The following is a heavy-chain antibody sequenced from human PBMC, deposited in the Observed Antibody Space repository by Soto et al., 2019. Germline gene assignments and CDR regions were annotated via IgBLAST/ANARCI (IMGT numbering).Heavy chain of an antibody. CDR3: AKRSRYCGGDCDYGMDV. CDR2: ISGSGGST. D-gene: IGHD2-21*02. J-gene: IGHJ6*02. Sequence: GGSLRLSCAASGFTFSSYAMSWVRQAPGKGLEWVSAISGSGGSTYYADSVKGRFTISRDNSKNTLYLQMNSLRAEDTAVYYCAKRSRYCGGDCDYGMDVWGQGTTVTVSS. V-gene: IGHV3-23*01. CDR1: GFTFSSYA.